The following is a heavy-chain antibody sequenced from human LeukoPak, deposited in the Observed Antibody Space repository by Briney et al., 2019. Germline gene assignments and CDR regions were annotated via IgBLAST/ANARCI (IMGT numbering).Heavy chain of an antibody. D-gene: IGHD6-13*01. Sequence: SETLSLTCDVHGEFFSGFYWGWIRQPPGKGLEWIGSIYYSGSTYYNPSLKSRVTISVDTSKNQFSLKLSSVTAADTAVYYCARHRQGGIYTSSWYGFDYWGQGTLVTVSS. V-gene: IGHV4-39*01. J-gene: IGHJ4*02. CDR1: GEFFSGFY. CDR3: ARHRQGGIYTSSWYGFDY. CDR2: IYYSGST.